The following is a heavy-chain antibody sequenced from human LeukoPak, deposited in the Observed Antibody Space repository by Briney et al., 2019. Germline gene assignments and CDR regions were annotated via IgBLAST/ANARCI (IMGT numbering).Heavy chain of an antibody. V-gene: IGHV4-39*01. CDR3: ARLSTVTTLHAFDI. CDR2: IYYSGST. Sequence: NPSETLSLTCTVSGGSISSGSYYWGWIRQPPGKGLEWIGSIYYSGSTYYNPSLKSRVTISVDTSKNQLSLKLSSVTAADTAVYYCARLSTVTTLHAFDIWGQGTMVTVSS. J-gene: IGHJ3*02. CDR1: GGSISSGSYY. D-gene: IGHD4-17*01.